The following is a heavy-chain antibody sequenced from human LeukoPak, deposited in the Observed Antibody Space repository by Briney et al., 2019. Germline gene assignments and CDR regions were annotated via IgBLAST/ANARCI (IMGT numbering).Heavy chain of an antibody. CDR3: ARRIAAAGTGHYYYGMDV. D-gene: IGHD6-13*01. V-gene: IGHV1-69*13. J-gene: IGHJ6*02. CDR2: IIPIFGTA. CDR1: GGTFSSYA. Sequence: SVKVSCKASGGTFSSYAISWVRQAPGQGLEWMGGIIPIFGTANYAQKFQGRVTITADESTSTAYMELSSLRSEDTAVYYCARRIAAAGTGHYYYGMDVWGQGTTVTVSS.